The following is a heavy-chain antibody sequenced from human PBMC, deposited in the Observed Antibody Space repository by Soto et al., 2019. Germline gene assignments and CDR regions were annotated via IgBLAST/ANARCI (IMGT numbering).Heavy chain of an antibody. CDR2: IRSKAYGGTT. V-gene: IGHV3-49*03. CDR1: GFTFGDYA. D-gene: IGHD6-13*01. CDR3: TRDAQSSSWYGLRRPLDY. Sequence: EVQLVESGGGLVQPGRSLRLSCTASGFTFGDYAMSWFRQAPGKGLEWVGFIRSKAYGGTTEYAASVKGRFTISRDDSKSIAYLQMNSLKTEDTAVYYCTRDAQSSSWYGLRRPLDYWGQGTLVTVSS. J-gene: IGHJ4*02.